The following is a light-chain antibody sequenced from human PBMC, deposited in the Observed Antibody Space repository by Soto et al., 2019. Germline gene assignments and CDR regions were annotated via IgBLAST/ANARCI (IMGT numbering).Light chain of an antibody. Sequence: EIVTTHSPDTLSVSAWQRSTLSCSSSQNVGSYLAWYQQKPGQAPRLLIYGVSTRATGIPVRFSGSGSGTEFTLTINSLQSEDFAVYYCQQYNKWPPLTFGGGTKVDIK. CDR3: QQYNKWPPLT. V-gene: IGKV3-15*01. CDR1: QNVGSY. CDR2: GVS. J-gene: IGKJ4*01.